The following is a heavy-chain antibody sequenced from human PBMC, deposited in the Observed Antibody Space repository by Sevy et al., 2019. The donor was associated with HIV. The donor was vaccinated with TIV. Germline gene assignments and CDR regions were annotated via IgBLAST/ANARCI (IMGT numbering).Heavy chain of an antibody. Sequence: ASVKVSCKASGYTFTSYGISWVRQAPGQGLEWMGWISAYNGNTNYAQKLQGRVTMTTDTSTSTAYMELRSLRSDDTAVYYCASVYYYDSSGYYRDDAFDIWGQGTMVTVSS. CDR2: ISAYNGNT. J-gene: IGHJ3*02. CDR1: GYTFTSYG. D-gene: IGHD3-22*01. CDR3: ASVYYYDSSGYYRDDAFDI. V-gene: IGHV1-18*01.